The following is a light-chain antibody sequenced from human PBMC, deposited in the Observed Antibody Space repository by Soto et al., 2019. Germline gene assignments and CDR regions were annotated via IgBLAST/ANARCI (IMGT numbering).Light chain of an antibody. J-gene: IGKJ1*01. Sequence: DIQMTQSPSTLSASVGDRVTITCRASQCISSWLAWYQQKPGKAPKLLIYKASSLESGVPSRFSGSGSGTEFTLTISSLQPDDFATYYCQQFHSFSPTFGQGTKVEIK. CDR3: QQFHSFSPT. CDR1: QCISSW. CDR2: KAS. V-gene: IGKV1-5*03.